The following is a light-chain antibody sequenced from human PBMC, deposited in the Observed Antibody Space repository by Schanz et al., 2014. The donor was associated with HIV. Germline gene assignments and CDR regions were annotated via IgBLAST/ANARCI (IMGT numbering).Light chain of an antibody. CDR1: SSDVGTYNL. CDR2: EVT. V-gene: IGLV2-14*02. CDR3: SSYTAKNTVL. J-gene: IGLJ3*02. Sequence: QSALTQPASVSGSPGQSITISCTGTSSDVGTYNLVSWYQQHPGKAPQLMIYEVTKRPSGVSDRFSGSKSGNTASLTISGLQAEDEAVYYCSSYTAKNTVLFGGGTKLTVL.